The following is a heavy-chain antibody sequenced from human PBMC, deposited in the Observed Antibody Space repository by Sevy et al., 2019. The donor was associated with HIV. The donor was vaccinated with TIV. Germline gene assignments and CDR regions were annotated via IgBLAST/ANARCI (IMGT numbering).Heavy chain of an antibody. D-gene: IGHD2-2*01. CDR3: ARFLSTSYYYYYAMDV. V-gene: IGHV1-8*01. CDR1: GYTFTTYD. Sequence: ASVKVSCRASGYTFTTYDINWVRQATGQGLEWMGGMSANSGNTGYAQRFQGRITMTRDTATRTAYMELSSLRAEDTAVYYCARFLSTSYYYYYAMDVWGQGTTVTVSS. CDR2: MSANSGNT. J-gene: IGHJ6*02.